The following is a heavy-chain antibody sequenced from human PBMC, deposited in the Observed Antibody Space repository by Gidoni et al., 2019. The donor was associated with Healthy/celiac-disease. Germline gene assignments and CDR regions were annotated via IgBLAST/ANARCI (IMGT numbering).Heavy chain of an antibody. Sequence: QLQLQESGPGLVKPSETLSLTCTVSGGPISSSSYYWGWIRQPPGKGLEWIGSIYYSGSTYYNPSLKSRVTISVDTSKNQFSLKLSSVTAADTAVYYCAAYSHGGKPGEGYYYYGMDVWGQGTTVTVSS. D-gene: IGHD2-15*01. CDR1: GGPISSSSYY. CDR2: IYYSGST. V-gene: IGHV4-39*01. CDR3: AAYSHGGKPGEGYYYYGMDV. J-gene: IGHJ6*02.